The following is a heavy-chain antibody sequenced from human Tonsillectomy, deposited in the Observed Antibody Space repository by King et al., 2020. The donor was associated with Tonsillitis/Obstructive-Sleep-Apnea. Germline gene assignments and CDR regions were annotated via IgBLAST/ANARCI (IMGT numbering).Heavy chain of an antibody. V-gene: IGHV3-48*03. CDR1: GFTFSSYE. D-gene: IGHD7-27*01. J-gene: IGHJ4*02. CDR2: ISSRGSTK. Sequence: VQLVESGGGLVQPGESLRLSCAASGFTFSSYEMNWVRQAPGKGLEWLSYISSRGSTKYYADSVKGRFTISRDNAKNSLYLQMNSLRAVDTAVYYCAGERGPGVDYWGQGTLVTVSS. CDR3: AGERGPGVDY.